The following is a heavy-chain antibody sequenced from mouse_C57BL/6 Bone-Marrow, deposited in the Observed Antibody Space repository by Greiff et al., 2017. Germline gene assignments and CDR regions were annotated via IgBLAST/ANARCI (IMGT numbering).Heavy chain of an antibody. Sequence: VQLQQSGPELVKPGASVKLSCKASGYTFTSYDINWVKQRPGQGLEWIGWIYPRDGSTKYNEKFKGKATLTVDTSSSTAYMELHRLTSEDSAVYFGARGGSFYLLPFADWGQGTLVTVSA. D-gene: IGHD5-5*01. V-gene: IGHV1-85*01. J-gene: IGHJ3*01. CDR2: IYPRDGST. CDR1: GYTFTSYD. CDR3: ARGGSFYLLPFAD.